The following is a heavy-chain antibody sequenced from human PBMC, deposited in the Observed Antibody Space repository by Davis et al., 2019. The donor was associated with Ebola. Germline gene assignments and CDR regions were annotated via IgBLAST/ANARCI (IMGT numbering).Heavy chain of an antibody. CDR1: GFTFSSYA. CDR2: MSGSGDYT. CDR3: AKLGCSTTSCYARDYYDYCGIYV. Sequence: GGSLRLSCAASGFTFSSYAMTWVRQAPGEGLYWVSTMSGSGDYTYHTDSVKGRFTISRDNSKNKVYLQMNSLRVEDTAVYYCAKLGCSTTSCYARDYYDYCGIYVWGQGTTVTVSS. V-gene: IGHV3-23*01. J-gene: IGHJ6*02. D-gene: IGHD2-2*01.